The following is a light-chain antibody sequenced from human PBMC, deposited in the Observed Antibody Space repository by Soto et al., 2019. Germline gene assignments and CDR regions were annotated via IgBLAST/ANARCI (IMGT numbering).Light chain of an antibody. V-gene: IGLV2-14*01. CDR2: EVR. CDR3: SSYSTSATAYV. CDR1: SSDVDNGYNS. J-gene: IGLJ1*01. Sequence: QSALTQPASVSGSPVQSITTSCTGSSSDVDNGYNSVSWYQQHPGKAPKLMIYEVRNRPSGVSNRFSGSTSGNTASLTISGLQAEDEADYYCSSYSTSATAYVFGTGTKVTVL.